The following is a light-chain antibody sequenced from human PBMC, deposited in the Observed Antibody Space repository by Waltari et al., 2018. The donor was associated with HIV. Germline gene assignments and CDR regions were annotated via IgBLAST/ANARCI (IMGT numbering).Light chain of an antibody. Sequence: QSALTQPASVSGSPGQSITISCTGTSSDVGGYNHVSWYQQHPGKAPQLMIYDVSKRPSGVSNRFSGSKSGNTASLTISGLQAEDEADYYCCSHAGSSIYVFGTGTKVTVL. CDR1: SSDVGGYNH. CDR2: DVS. CDR3: CSHAGSSIYV. V-gene: IGLV2-23*02. J-gene: IGLJ1*01.